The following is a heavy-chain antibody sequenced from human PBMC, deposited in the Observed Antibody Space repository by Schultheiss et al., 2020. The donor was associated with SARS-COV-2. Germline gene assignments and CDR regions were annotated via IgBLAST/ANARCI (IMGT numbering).Heavy chain of an antibody. CDR2: ISWNGGGT. V-gene: IGHV3-20*04. CDR3: ARARTVNGWYYFDY. J-gene: IGHJ4*02. CDR1: GFTFGDYA. D-gene: IGHD2-8*01. Sequence: GGSLRLSCTASGFTFGDYAMSWFRQAPGKGLEWVSGISWNGGGTGYADSVKGRFTISRDNSKNTLYLQMNSLRAEDTAVYYCARARTVNGWYYFDYWGQGTLVTVSS.